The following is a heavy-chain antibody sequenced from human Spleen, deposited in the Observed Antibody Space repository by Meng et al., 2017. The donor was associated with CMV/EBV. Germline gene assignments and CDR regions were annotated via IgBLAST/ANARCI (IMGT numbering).Heavy chain of an antibody. J-gene: IGHJ4*02. D-gene: IGHD4-11*01. CDR3: ARVKGTTGPAYYFDY. CDR1: SGSVSSGSYY. Sequence: SETLSLTCTVSSGSVSSGSYYWSWIRQPPGKGLEWIGSIFHSGTTYYNPSLKSRVTVSVDTSSSQFFLRLSSVTATDTAVYYCARVKGTTGPAYYFDYWGRGTLVTVSS. V-gene: IGHV4-61*01. CDR2: IFHSGTT.